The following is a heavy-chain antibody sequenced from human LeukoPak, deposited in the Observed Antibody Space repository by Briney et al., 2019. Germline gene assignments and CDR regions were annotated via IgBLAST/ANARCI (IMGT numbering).Heavy chain of an antibody. J-gene: IGHJ6*02. V-gene: IGHV4-4*02. Sequence: PSGTLSLTCAVSGGSISSSNWWSWVRQPPGKGLEWVGEIYHSGSTNYNPSLKSRVTISVDKSKNQFSLKLSSVTAADTAVYYCASGLRYFDWLLSRYYYGMDVWGQGTTVTVSS. D-gene: IGHD3-9*01. CDR3: ASGLRYFDWLLSRYYYGMDV. CDR1: GGSISSSNW. CDR2: IYHSGST.